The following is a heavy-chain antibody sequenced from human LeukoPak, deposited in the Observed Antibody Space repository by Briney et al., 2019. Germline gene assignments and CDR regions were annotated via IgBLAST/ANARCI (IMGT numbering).Heavy chain of an antibody. CDR1: GFTFSTFW. D-gene: IGHD6-19*01. V-gene: IGHV3-74*01. CDR2: ITSDGSVT. J-gene: IGHJ4*02. CDR3: AKVLAVAGPLFDY. Sequence: PGGSLRLSCAASGFTFSTFWMHWVRQAPGKGLVWVSRITSDGSVTSYADSVKGRFTISRDNSKNTLYLQMNSLRAEDTAVYYCAKVLAVAGPLFDYWGQGTLVTVPS.